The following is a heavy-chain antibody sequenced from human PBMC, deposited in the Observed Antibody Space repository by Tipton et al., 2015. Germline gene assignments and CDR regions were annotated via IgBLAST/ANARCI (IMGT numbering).Heavy chain of an antibody. V-gene: IGHV3-49*04. CDR3: TRAVADYVWRNYRSHYFDY. D-gene: IGHD3-16*02. Sequence: SLRLSCAASGLTFDNHAMSWVRQAPGKGLEWVGFIRSKAYGGTTEHAASVKGRFTISRDDSKSIAYLQMNSLKTEDTAVYYCTRAVADYVWRNYRSHYFDYWGQGTLVTVSS. CDR1: GLTFDNHA. CDR2: IRSKAYGGTT. J-gene: IGHJ4*02.